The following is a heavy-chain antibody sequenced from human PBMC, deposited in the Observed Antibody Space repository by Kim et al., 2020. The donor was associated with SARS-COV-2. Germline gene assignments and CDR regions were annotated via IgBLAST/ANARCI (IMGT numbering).Heavy chain of an antibody. J-gene: IGHJ5*02. CDR1: GFTFSSYA. D-gene: IGHD2-2*01. CDR2: ISGSGGST. Sequence: GGSLRLSCAASGFTFSSYAMSWVRQAPGKGLEWVSAISGSGGSTYYADSVKGRFTISRDNSKTTLYLLMNSLRAEATAVYYCAKDRPVVPAGDWFDPLGQGTLVTVSS. CDR3: AKDRPVVPAGDWFDP. V-gene: IGHV3-23*01.